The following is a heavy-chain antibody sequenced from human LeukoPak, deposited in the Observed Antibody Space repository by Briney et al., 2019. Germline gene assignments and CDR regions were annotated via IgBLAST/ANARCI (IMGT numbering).Heavy chain of an antibody. J-gene: IGHJ4*02. D-gene: IGHD2-2*01. Sequence: PGGSLRLSCAASGFTFSRHAMSWVRQAPGKGLEWVGRIKSKTDGGTTDYAAPVKGRFTISRDDSKNTLYLQMNSLKTEDTAVYYCTTEHMSWPHIVVVPAAQGGYWGQGTLVTVSS. V-gene: IGHV3-15*01. CDR3: TTEHMSWPHIVVVPAAQGGY. CDR2: IKSKTDGGTT. CDR1: GFTFSRHA.